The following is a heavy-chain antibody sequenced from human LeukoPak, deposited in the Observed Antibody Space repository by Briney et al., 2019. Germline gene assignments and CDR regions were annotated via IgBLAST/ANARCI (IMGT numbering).Heavy chain of an antibody. CDR1: GYTFTSYY. CDR3: ARRSSSPKTFDY. D-gene: IGHD6-6*01. J-gene: IGHJ4*02. Sequence: GASVKVSCKASGYTFTSYYMHWVRQAPGQGLEWMGIINPSGGSTSYAQKSQGRVTMTRDMSTSTVYMELSSLRSEDTAVYYCARRSSSPKTFDYWGQGTLVTVSS. CDR2: INPSGGST. V-gene: IGHV1-46*01.